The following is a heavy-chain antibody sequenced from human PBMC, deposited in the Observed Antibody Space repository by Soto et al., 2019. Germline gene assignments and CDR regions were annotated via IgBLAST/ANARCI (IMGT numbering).Heavy chain of an antibody. V-gene: IGHV3-30-3*01. CDR1: GFTFSSYA. CDR3: ARPLWRDDYNWGYFDL. J-gene: IGHJ2*01. Sequence: QVQLVESGGGVVQPGRSLRLSCAASGFTFSSYAMHWVRQAPGKGLAWVAVISYDGSNKYYADSVKGRFTISRDNSKNTLYLQMNSLRTEATAVYYCARPLWRDDYNWGYFDLWGRGTLVTVSS. D-gene: IGHD4-4*01. CDR2: ISYDGSNK.